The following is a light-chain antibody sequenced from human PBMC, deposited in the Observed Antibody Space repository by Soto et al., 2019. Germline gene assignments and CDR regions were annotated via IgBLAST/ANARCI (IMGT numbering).Light chain of an antibody. CDR1: SSNIGNNY. CDR3: GTWDSSLSAYA. J-gene: IGLJ1*01. V-gene: IGLV1-51*01. Sequence: SVLTQPPSVSAAPGQKVTISCSGSSSNIGNNYVSWYQQLPGTAPKLLIYDNNKRPSGIPDRFSGSKSGTSATLGITGLQTGDEADYYCGTWDSSLSAYAFGTGTKVTVL. CDR2: DNN.